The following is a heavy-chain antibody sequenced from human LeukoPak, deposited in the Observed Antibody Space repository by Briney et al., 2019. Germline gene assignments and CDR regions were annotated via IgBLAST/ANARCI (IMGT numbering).Heavy chain of an antibody. V-gene: IGHV2-5*01. J-gene: IGHJ5*02. CDR3: AHNGLYH. Sequence: SGPTLVNPTQTLTLTCTFSGFSLSTSGVGVAWMRQSPGQAPEWLAVTYWNDDQRYSPSLKSRLTITKDTSKNQVVPTMTNMDPADTATYHCAHNGLYHWGQGTLVTVSS. D-gene: IGHD2-2*03. CDR1: GFSLSTSGVG. CDR2: TYWNDDQ.